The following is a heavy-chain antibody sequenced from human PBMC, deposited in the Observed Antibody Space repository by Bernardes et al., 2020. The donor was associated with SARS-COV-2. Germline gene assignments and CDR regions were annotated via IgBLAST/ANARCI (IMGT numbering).Heavy chain of an antibody. CDR2: INHSGST. Sequence: SETLSLTCAVYGGSFSGYYWTWIRQPPGKGLEWIGEINHSGSTNYNPSLKSRVTISVDTSKKQFSLKLTSVTAADATVYYCARGVGDSSGFSYYFDFWGQGTLVTVSS. CDR1: GGSFSGYY. J-gene: IGHJ4*02. V-gene: IGHV4-34*01. CDR3: ARGVGDSSGFSYYFDF. D-gene: IGHD3-22*01.